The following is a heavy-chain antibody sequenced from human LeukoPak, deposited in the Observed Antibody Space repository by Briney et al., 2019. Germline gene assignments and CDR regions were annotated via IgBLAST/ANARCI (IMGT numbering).Heavy chain of an antibody. CDR1: GFTFSSFS. Sequence: GGSLRLSCAASGFTFSSFSLHWVRRAPGKGLEWVTVISSDGSNKKYADSVKGRFTLSRDNSKNTVYLQMNSLRVEDTAMYYCASISDLLYYFDSWGQGTLVTVSS. V-gene: IGHV3-30*14. CDR3: ASISDLLYYFDS. CDR2: ISSDGSNK. J-gene: IGHJ4*02.